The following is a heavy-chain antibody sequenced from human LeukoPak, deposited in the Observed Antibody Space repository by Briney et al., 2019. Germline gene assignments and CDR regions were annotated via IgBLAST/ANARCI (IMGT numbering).Heavy chain of an antibody. CDR2: IYPGDSDT. CDR3: ARQFGYCSSTSCSGDYYYGMDV. Sequence: GESLKISCKGSGYSFTSYWIGWVRQMPGKGLGWMGIIYPGDSDTRYSPSFQGQVTISADKSISTAYLQWSSLKASDTAMYYCARQFGYCSSTSCSGDYYYGMDVWGQGTTVTVSS. CDR1: GYSFTSYW. D-gene: IGHD2-2*01. V-gene: IGHV5-51*01. J-gene: IGHJ6*02.